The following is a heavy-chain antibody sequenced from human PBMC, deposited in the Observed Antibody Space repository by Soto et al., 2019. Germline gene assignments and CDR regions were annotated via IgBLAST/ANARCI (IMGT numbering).Heavy chain of an antibody. V-gene: IGHV1-18*01. CDR1: DYTFNNST. D-gene: IGHD3-22*01. CDR3: ARENSSGYSNDFDY. CDR2: INTYNGNT. J-gene: IGHJ4*02. Sequence: ASVKVSCKGSDYTFNNSTVNWVRQAPGQGLEWMGWINTYNGNTNYAQKLQGRVTMTTDTSTSTAYMELRSLRSDDTAVYYCARENSSGYSNDFDYWGQGTLVTVSS.